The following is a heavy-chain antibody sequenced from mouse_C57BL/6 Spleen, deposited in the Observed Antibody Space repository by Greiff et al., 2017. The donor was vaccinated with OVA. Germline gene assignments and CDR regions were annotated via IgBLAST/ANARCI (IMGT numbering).Heavy chain of an antibody. V-gene: IGHV1-76*01. CDR1: GYTFTDYY. D-gene: IGHD6-2*01. CDR2: IYPGSGNT. Sequence: QVQLQQSGAELVRPGASVKLSCKASGYTFTDYYINWVKQRPGQGLEWIARIYPGSGNTYYNEKFKGKATLTAEKSSSTAYMQLSSLTSEDSAVYFCARGGSLAMDYWGQGTSVTVSS. J-gene: IGHJ4*01. CDR3: ARGGSLAMDY.